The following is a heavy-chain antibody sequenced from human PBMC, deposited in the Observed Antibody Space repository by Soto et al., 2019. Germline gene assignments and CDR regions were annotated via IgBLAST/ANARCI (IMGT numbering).Heavy chain of an antibody. Sequence: GGSLRLSCAASGFTFSSYAMSWVRQAPGQGLEWVSAISGSGGSTYYADSVKGRFTISRDNSKNTLYLQMNSLRAEDTAVYYCAKDLVVVAATPDRYYYGMDVWGQGTTVTVSS. D-gene: IGHD2-15*01. CDR3: AKDLVVVAATPDRYYYGMDV. V-gene: IGHV3-23*01. CDR1: GFTFSSYA. J-gene: IGHJ6*02. CDR2: ISGSGGST.